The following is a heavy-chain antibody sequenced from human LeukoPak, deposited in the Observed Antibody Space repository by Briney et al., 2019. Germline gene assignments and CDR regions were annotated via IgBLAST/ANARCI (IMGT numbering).Heavy chain of an antibody. CDR2: INHSGST. CDR1: GGSFSGYY. V-gene: IGHV4-34*01. Sequence: SETLSLTCAVYGGSFSGYYWSWIRQPPGKGLEWIGEINHSGSTNYNPSLKSRVTISVDTSKNQFSLKLSSVTAADTAVYYCARRKGYFWSGYWFDPWGQGTLVTVSS. CDR3: ARRKGYFWSGYWFDP. D-gene: IGHD3-3*01. J-gene: IGHJ5*02.